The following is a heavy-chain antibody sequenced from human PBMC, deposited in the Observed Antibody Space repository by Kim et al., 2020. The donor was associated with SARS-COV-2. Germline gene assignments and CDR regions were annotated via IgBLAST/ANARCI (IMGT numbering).Heavy chain of an antibody. J-gene: IGHJ4*02. CDR2: INTNTGNP. CDR1: GYTFTSYA. D-gene: IGHD6-19*01. V-gene: IGHV7-4-1*02. CDR3: ARTGYSSGWYSFPY. Sequence: ASVKVSCKASGYTFTSYAMNWVRQAPGQGLEWMGWINTNTGNPTYAQGFTGRFVFSLDTSVSTAYLQISSLKAEDTAVYYCARTGYSSGWYSFPYWGQGTLVTVSS.